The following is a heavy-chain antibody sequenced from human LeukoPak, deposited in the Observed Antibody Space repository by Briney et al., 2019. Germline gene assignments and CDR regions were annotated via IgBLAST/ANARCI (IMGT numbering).Heavy chain of an antibody. CDR3: ARDLGVGAIRLILDY. CDR1: GFTFSSYA. J-gene: IGHJ4*02. CDR2: ISYDGSNK. V-gene: IGHV3-30-3*01. D-gene: IGHD1-26*01. Sequence: PGRSLRLSCAASGFTFSSYAMHWVRQGPGKGLEWVAVISYDGSNKYYADSVKGRFTISRDNSKNTLYLQMNSLRAEDTAVYYCARDLGVGAIRLILDYWGQGTLVTVSS.